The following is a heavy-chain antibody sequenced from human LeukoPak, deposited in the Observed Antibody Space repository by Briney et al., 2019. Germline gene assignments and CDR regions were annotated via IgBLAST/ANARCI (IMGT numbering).Heavy chain of an antibody. CDR1: GFTFSSYS. CDR3: AKGKMATIPSNWFDP. D-gene: IGHD5-24*01. Sequence: GGSLRPSCAASGFTFSSYSMNWVRQAPGKGLEWVSFISSSSTSIYHADSVKGRITISRDNAKNSLYLQMNSLRAEDTAVYYCAKGKMATIPSNWFDPWGQGTLVTVSS. CDR2: ISSSSTSI. J-gene: IGHJ5*02. V-gene: IGHV3-48*04.